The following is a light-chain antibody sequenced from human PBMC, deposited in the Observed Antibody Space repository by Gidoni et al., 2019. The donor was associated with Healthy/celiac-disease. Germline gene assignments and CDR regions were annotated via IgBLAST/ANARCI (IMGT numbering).Light chain of an antibody. Sequence: QSVLTQPPSVTAAPGQKVTISCSGSSSNIGNNYVSWYQQLPGTAPNLLTYDNNKRPSGIPDRFSGSKSGTSATLGITGLQTGDEADYYCGTWDSSLSVVFGGGTKLTVL. CDR3: GTWDSSLSVV. J-gene: IGLJ2*01. CDR1: SSNIGNNY. V-gene: IGLV1-51*01. CDR2: DNN.